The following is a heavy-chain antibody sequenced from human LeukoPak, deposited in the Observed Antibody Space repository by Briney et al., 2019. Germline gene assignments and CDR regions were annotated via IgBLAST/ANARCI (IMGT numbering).Heavy chain of an antibody. D-gene: IGHD3-10*01. Sequence: GGSLRLSCVVSGFTFSSYWMSWVRQAPGKGLEWVANIKQDGSEKYYVDSVKGRFTMSRDNAKNSLYLQMHNLRAEDTAVYYCAKGVRLWFAFYFDYWGQGTLVTVSS. V-gene: IGHV3-7*03. J-gene: IGHJ4*02. CDR2: IKQDGSEK. CDR3: AKGVRLWFAFYFDY. CDR1: GFTFSSYW.